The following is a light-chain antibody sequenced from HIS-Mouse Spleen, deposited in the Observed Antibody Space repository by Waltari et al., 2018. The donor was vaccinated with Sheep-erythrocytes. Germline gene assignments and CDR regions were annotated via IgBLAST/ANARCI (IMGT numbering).Light chain of an antibody. V-gene: IGLV3-1*01. CDR1: KLGDKY. Sequence: SYELTQPPSVSVSPGQTASITCSGDKLGDKYACWYQQQPGQSPVLVIYQGSKRPSGIPERFSGSNSGNTATLTISGTQAMDEADYYCQAWDSSTAVFGGGTKLTVL. CDR2: QGS. J-gene: IGLJ2*01. CDR3: QAWDSSTAV.